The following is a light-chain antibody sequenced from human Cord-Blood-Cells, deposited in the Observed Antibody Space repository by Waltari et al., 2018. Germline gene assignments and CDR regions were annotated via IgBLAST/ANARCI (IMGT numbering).Light chain of an antibody. Sequence: AIQLTQSPSSLSASVGDRVTITCRASQGISSALAWYQQKPGKAPKLLIYDASSIESGVPSRFSGSGSGTDLTLTISSLQPEDFATYYCQQCNSYPFTFGPGTKVDIK. CDR2: DAS. J-gene: IGKJ3*01. V-gene: IGKV1-13*02. CDR3: QQCNSYPFT. CDR1: QGISSA.